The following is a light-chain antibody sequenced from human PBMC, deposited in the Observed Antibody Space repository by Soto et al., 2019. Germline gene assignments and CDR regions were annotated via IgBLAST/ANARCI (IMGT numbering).Light chain of an antibody. J-gene: IGLJ2*01. V-gene: IGLV1-47*01. CDR2: RAD. CDR1: SSNIGSNY. CDR3: AAWDDTLSGLV. Sequence: QSVLTQPPSASGTPGQTVTISCSGRSSNIGSNYVYWYQQLPGTAPRLLMYRADQRPSGVPDRFSGSKSGTSASLAISGLRSKDEADYYCAAWDDTLSGLVFGGGTKLTVL.